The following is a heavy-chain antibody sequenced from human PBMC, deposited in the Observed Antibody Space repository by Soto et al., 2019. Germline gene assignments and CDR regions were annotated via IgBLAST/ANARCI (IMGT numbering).Heavy chain of an antibody. V-gene: IGHV4-4*02. CDR3: ARESINEGGYSYGPYG. D-gene: IGHD5-18*01. J-gene: IGHJ4*02. CDR2: IYHSGST. Sequence: SETLSLTCAVSGGSISSSNWWSWVRQPPGKGLEWIGEIYHSGSTNYNPSLKSRVTISVDKSKNQFSLKLSSVTAADTAVYYCARESINEGGYSYGPYGWGQGTLVTVSS. CDR1: GGSISSSNW.